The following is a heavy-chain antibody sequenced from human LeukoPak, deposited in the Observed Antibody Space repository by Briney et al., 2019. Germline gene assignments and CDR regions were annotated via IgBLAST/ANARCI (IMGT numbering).Heavy chain of an antibody. D-gene: IGHD3-10*01. CDR3: ARAVGHGSGSPRMDV. Sequence: GGSLRLSCAVSGFTFRTHSMNWVRQAPGKGLEWVSYIISSSNTIYYADSVKGRFTISRDNAKNSLYLQMNSLRAEDTAGYYCARAVGHGSGSPRMDVWGKGTTVTVSS. CDR2: IISSSNTI. J-gene: IGHJ6*04. CDR1: GFTFRTHS. V-gene: IGHV3-48*01.